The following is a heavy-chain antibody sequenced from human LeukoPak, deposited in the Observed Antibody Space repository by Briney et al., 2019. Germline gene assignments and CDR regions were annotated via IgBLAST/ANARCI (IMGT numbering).Heavy chain of an antibody. J-gene: IGHJ4*02. D-gene: IGHD6-19*01. Sequence: GGSLRLSCTASGFAFSSYAMSWVRQAPGKGLEWVSSVNDGGDNTYYADYLRGRFTVSRDNSRNTLWLQMNSLRAEDTAIYYCAKARGTTGWLPYFDYWGQGALVTVSS. CDR3: AKARGTTGWLPYFDY. V-gene: IGHV3-23*01. CDR1: GFAFSSYA. CDR2: VNDGGDNT.